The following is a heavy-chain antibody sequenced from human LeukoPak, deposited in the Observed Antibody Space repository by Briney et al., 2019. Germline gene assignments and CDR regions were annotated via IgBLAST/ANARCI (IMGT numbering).Heavy chain of an antibody. CDR1: GFTFDDYP. D-gene: IGHD3-10*01. J-gene: IGHJ6*04. V-gene: IGHV3-43D*04. CDR3: AKDDGSGKNGMDV. Sequence: GGSLRLSCAASGFTFDDYPMRWVPQAPGKGLQRVSLISWDGGSTYYADPVKGRFTISRDNSKNSLYLQMNSLRAEDTALYYCAKDDGSGKNGMDVWGKGTTVTVSS. CDR2: ISWDGGST.